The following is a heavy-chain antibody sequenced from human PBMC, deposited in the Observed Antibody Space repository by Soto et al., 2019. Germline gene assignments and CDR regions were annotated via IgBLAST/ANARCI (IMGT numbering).Heavy chain of an antibody. V-gene: IGHV4-59*01. J-gene: IGHJ5*02. CDR2: IYYSGST. CDR3: ARSYCTNGVCYPGNWFDP. CDR1: GGSISSYY. D-gene: IGHD2-8*01. Sequence: SETLSLTCTVSGGSISSYYWSWIRQPPGKGLKWIGYIYYSGSTNYNPSLKSRVTISVDTSKNQFSLKLSSVTAADTAVYYCARSYCTNGVCYPGNWFDPWGQGTLATVSS.